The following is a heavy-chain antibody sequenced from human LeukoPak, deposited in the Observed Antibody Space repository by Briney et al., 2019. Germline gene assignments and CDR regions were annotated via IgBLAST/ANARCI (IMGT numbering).Heavy chain of an antibody. D-gene: IGHD6-13*01. CDR1: GFTFSSYG. J-gene: IGHJ3*02. CDR2: IWYDGSNK. Sequence: PGGSLRLSCAASGFTFSSYGTHWVRQAPGKGLEWVAVIWYDGSNKYYADSVKGRFTISRDNSKNTLYLQMNSLRAEDTAVYYCARGYSSSWYDAFDIWGQGAMVTVSS. V-gene: IGHV3-33*01. CDR3: ARGYSSSWYDAFDI.